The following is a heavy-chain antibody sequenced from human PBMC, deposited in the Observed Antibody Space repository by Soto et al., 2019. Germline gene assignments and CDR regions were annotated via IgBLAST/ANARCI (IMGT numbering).Heavy chain of an antibody. D-gene: IGHD2-8*01. CDR3: ASHRTFWPFDY. V-gene: IGHV4-39*01. CDR1: GGSISSRGSMSGRSFY. J-gene: IGHJ4*02. CDR2: ISYSDGS. Sequence: QLQLQESGPGLVKPSETLSLTCTVSGGSISSRGSMSGRSFYCGWMRQPPGKGLEWIASISYSDGSFYNSSLKSRLTISVDTSKNQFSLSLRSVTAADTAVYYCASHRTFWPFDYWGQGTVVTVSS.